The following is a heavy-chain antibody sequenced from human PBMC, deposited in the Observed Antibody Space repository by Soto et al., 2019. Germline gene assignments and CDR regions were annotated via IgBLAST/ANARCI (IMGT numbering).Heavy chain of an antibody. Sequence: QVQLVQSGAEVKKPGASVRVSCKASGYSFTDYHIHWVRQATGQGLEWLGRINPKSGGTSTAQKFQGWVTMTRDRPISTVYMELTRLRSDDTAVYFCARGHSTDCSNGVCSFFYNHEMDVWGQGTTVTVS. CDR1: GYSFTDYH. CDR3: ARGHSTDCSNGVCSFFYNHEMDV. CDR2: INPKSGGT. J-gene: IGHJ6*02. D-gene: IGHD2-8*01. V-gene: IGHV1-2*04.